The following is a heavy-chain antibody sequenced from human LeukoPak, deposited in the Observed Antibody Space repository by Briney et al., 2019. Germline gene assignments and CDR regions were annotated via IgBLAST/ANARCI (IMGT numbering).Heavy chain of an antibody. D-gene: IGHD2-15*01. Sequence: PSQTLSLTCTVSGGSISSGDYYWSWIRQPPGKGLEWIGYIYYSGSTYYNPPLKSRVTISVDTSKNQFSLKLSSVTAADTAVYYCARVWDCSGGSCYSGDAFDIWGQGTMVTVSS. V-gene: IGHV4-30-4*08. J-gene: IGHJ3*02. CDR2: IYYSGST. CDR3: ARVWDCSGGSCYSGDAFDI. CDR1: GGSISSGDYY.